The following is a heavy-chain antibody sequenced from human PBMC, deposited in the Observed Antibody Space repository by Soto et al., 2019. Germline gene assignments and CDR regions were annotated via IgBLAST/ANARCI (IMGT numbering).Heavy chain of an antibody. J-gene: IGHJ4*02. D-gene: IGHD6-19*01. CDR3: RTQWLD. CDR2: IKSKTDGGTA. Sequence: EVHLVESGGGLVKPGGSLTLSCAASGFTSTNAWMSWVRQAPGKGLEWVGHIKSKTDGGTANYAAPVKGRFTISRDDSKTTLYLQMNSLKTEDTAVYYCRTQWLDWGQGTLVTVSS. V-gene: IGHV3-15*01. CDR1: GFTSTNAW.